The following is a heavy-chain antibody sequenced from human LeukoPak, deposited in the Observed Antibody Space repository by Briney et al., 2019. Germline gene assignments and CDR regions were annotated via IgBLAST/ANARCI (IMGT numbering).Heavy chain of an antibody. J-gene: IGHJ4*02. CDR3: ARLRYCSSTSCYTRFDY. D-gene: IGHD2-2*02. CDR2: IYYSGST. Sequence: SETLSLTCTVSGGSISSGGYYWSWIRQHPGKGPEWIGYIYYSGSTYYNPSLKSRVTISVDTSKNQFSLKLSSVTAADTAVYYCARLRYCSSTSCYTRFDYWGQGTLVTVSS. CDR1: GGSISSGGYY. V-gene: IGHV4-31*03.